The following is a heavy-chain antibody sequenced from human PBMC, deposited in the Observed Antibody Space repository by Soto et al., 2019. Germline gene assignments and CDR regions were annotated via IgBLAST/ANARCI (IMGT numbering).Heavy chain of an antibody. CDR2: ISGSGGST. Sequence: GGSLRLSCAASGFTFSSYAMSWVRQAPGKGLEWVSAISGSGGSTYYADSVKGRFTISRDNSKNTLYLQMNSLRAEDTAVYYCAKGEDGATIYYYYGMDVWGQGTTVTVSS. V-gene: IGHV3-23*01. CDR1: GFTFSSYA. J-gene: IGHJ6*02. CDR3: AKGEDGATIYYYYGMDV. D-gene: IGHD4-17*01.